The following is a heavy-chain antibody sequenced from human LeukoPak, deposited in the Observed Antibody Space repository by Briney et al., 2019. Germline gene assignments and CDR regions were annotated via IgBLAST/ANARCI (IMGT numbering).Heavy chain of an antibody. J-gene: IGHJ3*02. CDR1: GGSISSSYY. D-gene: IGHD3-22*01. Sequence: SETLSLTCTVSGGSISSSYYWGWIRQPPGKGLEWIGSIYYSGSTYYNPSLKSRVTISVDTSKNQFSLKLSSVTAADTAVYYCARRPEIVVVPSAFDIWGQGTMVTVSS. V-gene: IGHV4-39*01. CDR3: ARRPEIVVVPSAFDI. CDR2: IYYSGST.